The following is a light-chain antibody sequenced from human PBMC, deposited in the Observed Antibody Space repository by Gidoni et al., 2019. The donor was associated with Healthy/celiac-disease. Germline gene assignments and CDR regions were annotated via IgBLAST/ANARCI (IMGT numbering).Light chain of an antibody. CDR1: QSISSW. V-gene: IGKV1-5*03. Sequence: DIQMTQSPSTLSASVGDRVTITFRASQSISSWFAWYQQKPGKAPKLLIYKASSLESGVPSRFSGSGSGTEFTLTISSLQPDDFATYYCRQYNSYPWTFGQGTKVEIK. J-gene: IGKJ1*01. CDR2: KAS. CDR3: RQYNSYPWT.